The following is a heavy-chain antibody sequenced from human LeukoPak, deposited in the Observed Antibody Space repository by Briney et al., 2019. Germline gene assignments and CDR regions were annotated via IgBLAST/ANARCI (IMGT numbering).Heavy chain of an antibody. V-gene: IGHV4-30-4*07. CDR1: GGSISSGGYS. CDR2: IYYSGGT. Sequence: SQTLSLTCAVSGGSISSGGYSWSWIRQPPGKGLEWIGYIYYSGGTYYNPSLKSRVTISVDTSKNQFSLKLSSVTAADTAVYYCARVVEYSSSSAFDYWGQGTLVTVSS. D-gene: IGHD6-6*01. CDR3: ARVVEYSSSSAFDY. J-gene: IGHJ4*02.